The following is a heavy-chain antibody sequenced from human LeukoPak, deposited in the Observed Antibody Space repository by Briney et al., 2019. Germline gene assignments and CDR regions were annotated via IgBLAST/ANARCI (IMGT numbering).Heavy chain of an antibody. CDR1: GYSFTSYW. CDR2: IDPSDSYT. CDR3: ARVGNYYDSSGPTEVYGMDV. J-gene: IGHJ6*02. D-gene: IGHD3-22*01. V-gene: IGHV5-10-1*01. Sequence: PGESLKISCKGSGYSFTSYWISWVRQMPGKGLEWMGRIDPSDSYTNYSPSFQGHVTISADKSISTAYLQWSSLKASDTAMYYCARVGNYYDSSGPTEVYGMDVWGQGTTVTVSS.